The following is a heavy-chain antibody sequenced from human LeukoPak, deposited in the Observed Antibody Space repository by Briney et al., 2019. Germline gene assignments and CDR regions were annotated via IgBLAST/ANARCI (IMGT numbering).Heavy chain of an antibody. CDR1: GFTFSSYG. D-gene: IGHD4-17*01. CDR2: ISYDGSNK. J-gene: IGHJ3*02. CDR3: ARHILYGDDHLWGAFDI. Sequence: GGPLRLSCAASGFTFSSYGMHWVRQAPGKGLEWVAVISYDGSNKYYADSVKGRFTISRDNSKNTLYLQMNSLRAEDTAVYYCARHILYGDDHLWGAFDIWGQGTMVTVSS. V-gene: IGHV3-30*03.